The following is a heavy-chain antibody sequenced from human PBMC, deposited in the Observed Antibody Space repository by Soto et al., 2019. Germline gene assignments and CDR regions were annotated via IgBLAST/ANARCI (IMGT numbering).Heavy chain of an antibody. V-gene: IGHV1-69*01. CDR2: IIPISGTA. D-gene: IGHD2-2*01. CDR3: ARSQGSSTSLEIYYYYYYGMDV. Sequence: QVQLVQSGAEVKKPGSSVKVSCKASGGTFSSYAISWVRQAPGQGLEWMGGIIPISGTANYAQKFQGRVTITADESTSTAYMELSSLISEDTAVYYCARSQGSSTSLEIYYYYYYGMDVWGHGTTVTVSS. CDR1: GGTFSSYA. J-gene: IGHJ6*02.